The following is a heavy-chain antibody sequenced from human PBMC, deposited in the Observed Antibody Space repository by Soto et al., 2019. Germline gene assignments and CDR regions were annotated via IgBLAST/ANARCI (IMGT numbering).Heavy chain of an antibody. V-gene: IGHV3-23*01. CDR2: IYGSGRGI. Sequence: EVQLLESGGGVVQPGGSLRLSCVASGFTFSRYAIMWVRQAPGKGLESVSGIYGSGRGISYADSVKGRFIISRDNSRDIVYLQMDSLRVDDTAVYWCAKDAVPGDGVSLAEYWGRGTHVIVSS. CDR1: GFTFSRYA. D-gene: IGHD4-17*01. CDR3: AKDAVPGDGVSLAEY. J-gene: IGHJ4*02.